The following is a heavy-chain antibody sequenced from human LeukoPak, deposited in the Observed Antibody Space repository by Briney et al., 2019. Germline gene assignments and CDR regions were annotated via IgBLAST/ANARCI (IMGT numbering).Heavy chain of an antibody. J-gene: IGHJ6*03. CDR1: AYTFTDYY. D-gene: IGHD3-10*01. Sequence: ASVKVSCKASAYTFTDYYMHWVRQAPGQGLEWMGWINPYSGGTDSAQKFQGRVTMTRDTSINTAYMELSRLRSDDTAVYYCARRQGGSGLYYMDVWGKGTTVTVSS. CDR2: INPYSGGT. CDR3: ARRQGGSGLYYMDV. V-gene: IGHV1-2*02.